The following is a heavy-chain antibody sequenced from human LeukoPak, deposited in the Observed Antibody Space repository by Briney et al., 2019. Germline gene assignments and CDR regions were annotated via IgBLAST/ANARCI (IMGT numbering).Heavy chain of an antibody. CDR3: ARRLTQYDCFDP. J-gene: IGHJ5*02. D-gene: IGHD2-2*01. CDR1: GDSVSSNSVN. Sequence: SQTLSLTCAISGDSVSSNSVNWNWIRQSPSRGLEWLGRTYYRSTWYNDYAVSVRGRITVNPDTSKNQFSLHLNSVTPEDTAVYYCARRLTQYDCFDPWGQGILVTVSS. V-gene: IGHV6-1*01. CDR2: TYYRSTWYN.